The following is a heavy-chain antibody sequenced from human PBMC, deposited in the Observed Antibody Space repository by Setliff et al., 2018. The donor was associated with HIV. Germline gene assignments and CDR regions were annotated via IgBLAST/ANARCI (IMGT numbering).Heavy chain of an antibody. D-gene: IGHD6-6*01. CDR2: LDPKDGKT. Sequence: ASVKVSCKVSGYTLTELSRHWVRQAPGKGLEWMGGLDPKDGKTMYAQKFQGRVTMTEDTSTDTAHMELRSLRSEDTAVYYCGIGSAARPFDYWGQGTLVTVSS. J-gene: IGHJ4*02. CDR3: GIGSAARPFDY. V-gene: IGHV1-24*01. CDR1: GYTLTELS.